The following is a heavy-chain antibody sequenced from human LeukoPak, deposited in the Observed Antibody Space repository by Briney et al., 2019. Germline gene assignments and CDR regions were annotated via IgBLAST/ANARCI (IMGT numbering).Heavy chain of an antibody. CDR3: ARVWYCSSTSYYGDDYYYYMDV. D-gene: IGHD2-2*01. CDR2: IYYSGST. V-gene: IGHV4-59*01. Sequence: SETLSLTCTVSGGSISSYYWSWIRQPPGKGLEWIGYIYYSGSTNYNPSLKSRVTISVDTSKNQFSLKLSSVTAADTAVYYCARVWYCSSTSYYGDDYYYYMDVWGKGTTVTVSS. J-gene: IGHJ6*03. CDR1: GGSISSYY.